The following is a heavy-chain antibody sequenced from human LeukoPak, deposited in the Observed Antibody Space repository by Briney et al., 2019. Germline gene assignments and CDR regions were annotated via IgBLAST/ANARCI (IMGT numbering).Heavy chain of an antibody. D-gene: IGHD6-19*01. Sequence: GGSLRLSCAASGFTLSSYWMRWVRQARGKGVEGVANIKQDGSEKYHVDCVKGRFTISRDNSKNSLYLQMNSLRGEDTAVYFCARAGYSSGWDYWGQGTLVTVSS. CDR2: IKQDGSEK. CDR3: ARAGYSSGWDY. CDR1: GFTLSSYW. J-gene: IGHJ4*02. V-gene: IGHV3-7*01.